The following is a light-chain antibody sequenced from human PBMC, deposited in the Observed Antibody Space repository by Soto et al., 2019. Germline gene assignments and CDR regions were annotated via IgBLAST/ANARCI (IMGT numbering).Light chain of an antibody. J-gene: IGKJ1*01. CDR1: QSVSSN. CDR3: QQHANWPKT. V-gene: IGKV3-15*01. Sequence: EIVMTQSPATLSVSPGERATLSCRASQSVSSNLAWYQQKPGQAPRLLIYGASTRATGIPARFSGSGSGTEFTLTISSLQYEDSAVYFCQQHANWPKTFGQGTKADIK. CDR2: GAS.